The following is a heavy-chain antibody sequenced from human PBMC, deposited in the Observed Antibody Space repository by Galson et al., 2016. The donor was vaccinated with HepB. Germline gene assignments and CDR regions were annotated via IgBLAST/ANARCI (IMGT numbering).Heavy chain of an antibody. V-gene: IGHV1-3*01. CDR1: GYSFTNYA. CDR2: VNPSDHST. D-gene: IGHD2/OR15-2a*01. J-gene: IGHJ4*02. CDR3: ARGGSTRLYYYYFDY. Sequence: SVKVSCKASGYSFTNYALHWLRQAPGQRPEWVGCVNPSDHSTRFSRNFEDRLTITTDTSTGTSDMELSGLRSEDTAVYYCARGGSTRLYYYYFDYWGQGALVTVSS.